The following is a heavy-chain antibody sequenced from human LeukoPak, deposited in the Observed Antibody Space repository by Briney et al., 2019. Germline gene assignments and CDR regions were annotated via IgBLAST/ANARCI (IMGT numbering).Heavy chain of an antibody. D-gene: IGHD4-17*01. J-gene: IGHJ4*02. Sequence: SETLSLTCTVSGGSISGRYWTWIRQPPGKGLEWIGYIYYDGSSTYNPSLKSRVTISVDTSKNQFSLKLSSVTAADTAVYCCARGYGDFAYWGQGTLVTVSS. CDR3: ARGYGDFAY. CDR1: GGSISGRY. V-gene: IGHV4-59*11. CDR2: IYYDGSS.